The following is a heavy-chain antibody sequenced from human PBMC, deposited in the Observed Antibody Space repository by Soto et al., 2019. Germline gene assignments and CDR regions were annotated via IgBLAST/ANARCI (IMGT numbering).Heavy chain of an antibody. J-gene: IGHJ5*02. V-gene: IGHV1-69*05. Sequence: SVKVSCKASGGTFSSYAISWVRQAPGQGLEWMGGIIPIFGTANYAQKLQGRVTMTTDTSTSTAYMELRSLRSDDTAVYYCARGFRVAATRWWFDPWGQGTLVTVSS. CDR2: IIPIFGTA. CDR1: GGTFSSYA. D-gene: IGHD2-15*01. CDR3: ARGFRVAATRWWFDP.